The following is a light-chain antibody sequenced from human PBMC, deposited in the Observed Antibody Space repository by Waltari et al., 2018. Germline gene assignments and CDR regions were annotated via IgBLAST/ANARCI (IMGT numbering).Light chain of an antibody. CDR3: CSYAGGTAYV. CDR2: EAT. V-gene: IGLV2-23*01. Sequence: SALTQPASVSGSPGQSITTSCTGPRSDIGTYNFVSWYQEYPGKAHKLIIYEATKRPSGVSDRFSASKSGNTASLTISGLQADDEADYSCCSYAGGTAYVFGTGTRVTVL. CDR1: RSDIGTYNF. J-gene: IGLJ1*01.